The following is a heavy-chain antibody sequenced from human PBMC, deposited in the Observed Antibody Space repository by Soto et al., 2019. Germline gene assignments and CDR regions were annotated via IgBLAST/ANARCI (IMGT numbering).Heavy chain of an antibody. D-gene: IGHD3-22*01. Sequence: PSETLSLTCTVSGGSVSSGSYYWSWIRQPPGKGLEWIGYIYYSGSTNYNPSLKSRVTISVDTSKNQFSLKLSSVTAADTAVYYCARGDSRGYRSTPPYFDYWGQGTLVTVSS. V-gene: IGHV4-61*01. J-gene: IGHJ4*02. CDR1: GGSVSSGSYY. CDR3: ARGDSRGYRSTPPYFDY. CDR2: IYYSGST.